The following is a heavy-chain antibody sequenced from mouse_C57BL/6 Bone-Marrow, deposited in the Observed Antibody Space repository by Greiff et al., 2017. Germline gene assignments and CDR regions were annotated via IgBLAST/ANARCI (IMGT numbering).Heavy chain of an antibody. J-gene: IGHJ4*01. CDR3: ANIRRGMDY. CDR2: ISSGSSTI. CDR1: GFTFSDYG. D-gene: IGHD2-12*01. V-gene: IGHV5-17*01. Sequence: DVMLVESGGGLVKPGGSLKLSCAASGFTFSDYGMHWVRQAPEKGLEWVAYISSGSSTIYYADTVKGRFTISRDNAKNTLFLQMTSLRSEDTAMYYCANIRRGMDYWGQGTSVTVSS.